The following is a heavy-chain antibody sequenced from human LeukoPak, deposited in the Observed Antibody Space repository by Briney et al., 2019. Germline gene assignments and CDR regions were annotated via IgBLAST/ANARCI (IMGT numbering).Heavy chain of an antibody. CDR1: GGSISSYY. CDR3: ARENWNDGGGYYYYMDV. J-gene: IGHJ6*03. V-gene: IGHV4-4*07. CDR2: IYTSGST. D-gene: IGHD1-1*01. Sequence: SETLSLTCTVSGGSISSYYWSWIRQPAGKGLEWIGRIYTSGSTNYNPSLKSRVTMSVDTSKNQFSLKLSSVTAADTAVYYCARENWNDGGGYYYYMDVWGKGTTVTVSS.